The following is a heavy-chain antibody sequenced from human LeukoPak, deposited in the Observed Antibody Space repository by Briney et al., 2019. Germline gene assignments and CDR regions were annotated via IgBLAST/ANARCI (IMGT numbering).Heavy chain of an antibody. CDR2: IYYSGST. D-gene: IGHD3-9*01. CDR3: VLLTGSNWFDP. V-gene: IGHV4-59*01. J-gene: IGHJ5*02. CDR1: GGSISSYY. Sequence: SETLSLTCTVSGGSISSYYWSWIRQPPGKGLEWIGYIYYSGSTNYNPSLKSRVTISVDTSKNQFSLKLSSVTAAGTAVYYCVLLTGSNWFDPWGQGTLVTVSS.